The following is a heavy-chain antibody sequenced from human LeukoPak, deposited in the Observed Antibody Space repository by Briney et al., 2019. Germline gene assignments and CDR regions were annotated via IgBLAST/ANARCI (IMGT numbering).Heavy chain of an antibody. J-gene: IGHJ5*02. V-gene: IGHV1-18*01. D-gene: IGHD3-3*01. CDR2: ISAYNGNT. Sequence: ASVKVSCKASGYTFTSYGISWVRQAPGQGLEWMGWISAYNGNTNYAQKLQGRVTMTTDTSTSTAYMELRSLRSDDTAVYYCARDTHYDFWSGTQSPWFDPWGQGTLVTVSS. CDR3: ARDTHYDFWSGTQSPWFDP. CDR1: GYTFTSYG.